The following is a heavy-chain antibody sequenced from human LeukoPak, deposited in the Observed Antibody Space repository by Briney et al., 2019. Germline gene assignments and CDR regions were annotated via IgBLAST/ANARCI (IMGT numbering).Heavy chain of an antibody. CDR2: IYPGDSDT. D-gene: IGHD2-2*01. CDR3: ARRRGASAMRGDY. V-gene: IGHV5-51*01. CDR1: GYSFTSYW. Sequence: PGESLKISCKGSGYSFTSYWIGWVRQMPGKGLEWMGIIYPGDSDTRYSPSFHGQVTISADTSISTAYLQGSSLRASDTAMYYCARRRGASAMRGDYWGQGTLVTVSS. J-gene: IGHJ4*02.